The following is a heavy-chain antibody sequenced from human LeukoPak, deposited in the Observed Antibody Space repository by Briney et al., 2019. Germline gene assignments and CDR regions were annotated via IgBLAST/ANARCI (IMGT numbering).Heavy chain of an antibody. CDR2: INPKSGGT. CDR3: AREAGDNAYDV. Sequence: ASVKVSCKASGYTFTDFYMHLLRQAPGQGLEWMGWINPKSGGTRYAQRFQGRVTMTRDTSTSTSYMEVSRLIYDDTAVYYCAREAGDNAYDVWGQGTMVTVSS. CDR1: GYTFTDFY. V-gene: IGHV1-2*02. J-gene: IGHJ3*01. D-gene: IGHD2-21*01.